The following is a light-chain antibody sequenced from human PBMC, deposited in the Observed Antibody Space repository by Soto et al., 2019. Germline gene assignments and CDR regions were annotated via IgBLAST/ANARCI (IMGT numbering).Light chain of an antibody. CDR2: GNT. J-gene: IGLJ1*01. V-gene: IGLV1-40*01. Sequence: QSVLTQPPSASGTPGQRVTISCTGSSSNIGARYDVHWYQQVPGTAPKLLIYGNTNRPSGVPDRFSGSKSDTSASLAITGLQAEDAADYYCQSYDRSLSGYVFGTGTKLTVL. CDR3: QSYDRSLSGYV. CDR1: SSNIGARYD.